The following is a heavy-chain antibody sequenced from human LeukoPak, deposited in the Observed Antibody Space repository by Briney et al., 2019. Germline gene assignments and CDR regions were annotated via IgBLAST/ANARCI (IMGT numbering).Heavy chain of an antibody. J-gene: IGHJ4*02. D-gene: IGHD1-14*01. CDR1: GFTFGGYG. Sequence: PGGSLRLSRAGSGFTFGGYGMHWFRQTPGKGLEWVAVIAYDGSRAFYADSVKGRFTISRDNSKNTMSVQMDDLRAEDTAVYYCTRYNNDHFDYWGQETLVTVSS. CDR3: TRYNNDHFDY. CDR2: IAYDGSRA. V-gene: IGHV3-33*01.